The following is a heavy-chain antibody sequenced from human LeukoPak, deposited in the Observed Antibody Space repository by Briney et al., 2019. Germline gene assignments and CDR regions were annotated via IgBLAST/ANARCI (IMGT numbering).Heavy chain of an antibody. V-gene: IGHV3-64*01. CDR2: ISSNGGST. D-gene: IGHD1-26*01. J-gene: IGHJ4*02. Sequence: PGGSLRLSCAASGFTFSSYAMHWVRQAPGKGLEYVSAISSNGGSTYSNSVKGRFTISRDNSKNTLYLQMGSLRAEDMAVYYCARVYSYYCYFDYWGQGTLVTVSS. CDR1: GFTFSSYA. CDR3: ARVYSYYCYFDY.